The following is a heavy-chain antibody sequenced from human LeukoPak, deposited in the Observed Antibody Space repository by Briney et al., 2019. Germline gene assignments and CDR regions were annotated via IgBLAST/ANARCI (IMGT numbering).Heavy chain of an antibody. CDR3: ARDQTPMDSGSYGFDY. CDR1: GFTVSSNS. Sequence: GGSLRLSCTVSGFTVSSNSMSWVRQAPGKGLEWVSFIYSAGSIYYSDSVKGRFTISIDNSKNTLYLQMNSLRAEDTAVYYCARDQTPMDSGSYGFDYWGQGTLVTVSS. CDR2: IYSAGSI. V-gene: IGHV3-53*01. J-gene: IGHJ4*02. D-gene: IGHD1-26*01.